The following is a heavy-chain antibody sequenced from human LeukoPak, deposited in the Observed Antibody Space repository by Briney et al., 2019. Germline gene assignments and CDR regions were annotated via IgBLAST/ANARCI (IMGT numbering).Heavy chain of an antibody. CDR2: IKEDGTEK. Sequence: GGSLRLSCAASTFTFSNYWMSWVRKAPGTGLEWVANIKEDGTEKDYVDSVKGRFTISRDNAKNSLYLQMNSLRAEDTAVYYCARDYGRSRDYGMDVWGQGTTVTVSS. CDR3: ARDYGRSRDYGMDV. J-gene: IGHJ6*02. V-gene: IGHV3-7*01. CDR1: TFTFSNYW. D-gene: IGHD3-10*01.